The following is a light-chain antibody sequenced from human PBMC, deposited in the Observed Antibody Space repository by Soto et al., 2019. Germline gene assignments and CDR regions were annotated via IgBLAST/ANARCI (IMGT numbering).Light chain of an antibody. CDR2: SNS. CDR1: SSNIGSNS. J-gene: IGLJ2*01. CDR3: AAWDDSLNAVV. V-gene: IGLV1-44*01. Sequence: QPVLTQPPSTSGTPGQRVTISCSGSSSNIGSNSVNWYHHLPGTAPKLLIFSNSQRPSGVPDRFSGSKSGTSASLAISGLQSEDEADYYCAAWDDSLNAVVFGGGTKLTVL.